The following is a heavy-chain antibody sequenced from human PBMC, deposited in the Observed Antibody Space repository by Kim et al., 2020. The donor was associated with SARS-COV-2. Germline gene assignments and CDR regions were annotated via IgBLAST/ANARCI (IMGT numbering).Heavy chain of an antibody. CDR1: GGSVNTFY. CDR2: VYTYGDS. Sequence: SETLSLTCSVSGGSVNTFYWTWIRQRAGGGLELLGSVYTYGDSIYNPSLESRVSMSLDTSNDYFSLRLNSMTAADTAVYHCATALRLENYDTNSRWGLGILVTVSS. V-gene: IGHV4-4*07. CDR3: ATALRLENYDTNSR. J-gene: IGHJ4*02. D-gene: IGHD3-9*01.